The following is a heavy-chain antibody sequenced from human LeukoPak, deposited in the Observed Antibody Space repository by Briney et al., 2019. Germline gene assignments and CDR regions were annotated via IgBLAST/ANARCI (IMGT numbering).Heavy chain of an antibody. CDR2: IYYSGSI. D-gene: IGHD3-3*01. CDR3: ARGATDFYDFWSN. V-gene: IGHV4-30-4*08. J-gene: IGHJ4*02. CDR1: GGSISSGDYY. Sequence: PSQTLSLTCTVSGGSISSGDYYWSWIRQPPGRGLEWIGYIYYSGSIYQNPSLKSRVTISVDTSKNQFSLKLSSVTAADTAVYYCARGATDFYDFWSNWGQGTLVTVSS.